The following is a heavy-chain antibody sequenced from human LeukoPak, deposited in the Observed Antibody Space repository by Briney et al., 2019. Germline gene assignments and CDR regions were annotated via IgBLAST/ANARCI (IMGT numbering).Heavy chain of an antibody. J-gene: IGHJ4*02. CDR1: GGSISSGDYY. V-gene: IGHV4-30-4*01. Sequence: PSQTLSLTCTVSGGSISSGDYYWSWIRQPPGKGLEWIGYIYYSGSTYYNPSLKSRVTISVDTPKNQFSLKLSSVTAADTAVYYCARAPYSSSWYGSQDYWGQGTLVTVSS. D-gene: IGHD6-13*01. CDR3: ARAPYSSSWYGSQDY. CDR2: IYYSGST.